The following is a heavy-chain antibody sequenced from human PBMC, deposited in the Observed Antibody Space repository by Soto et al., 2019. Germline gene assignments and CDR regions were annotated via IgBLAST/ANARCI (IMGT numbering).Heavy chain of an antibody. D-gene: IGHD3-3*02. V-gene: IGHV1-69*12. CDR1: GGTCSTSA. CDR2: IMPIVRTA. J-gene: IGHJ6*02. Sequence: VQVVQSGAEVKKPGSSVKVSCKTSGGTCSTSAISCVRQAPGQGLEWMGGIMPIVRTADYAQKFQGRVTITADESASTSYLELRSLRSEDTAVYYCARDKDRAQLGGNYYYLMDVWGQGTTVTVTS. CDR3: ARDKDRAQLGGNYYYLMDV.